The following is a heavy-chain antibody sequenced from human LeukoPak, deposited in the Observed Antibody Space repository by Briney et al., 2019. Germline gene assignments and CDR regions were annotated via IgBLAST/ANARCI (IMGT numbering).Heavy chain of an antibody. CDR2: IYTSGST. D-gene: IGHD3-10*01. CDR3: ARSRVVRGVIPFDY. Sequence: PSETLSLTCTVSGGSISSGSYYWSWIRQPAGKGLEWIGRIYTSGSTNYNPSLKSRVTISVDTSKNQFSLKLSSVTAADTAVYYCARSRVVRGVIPFDYWGQGTLVTVSS. V-gene: IGHV4-61*02. J-gene: IGHJ4*02. CDR1: GGSISSGSYY.